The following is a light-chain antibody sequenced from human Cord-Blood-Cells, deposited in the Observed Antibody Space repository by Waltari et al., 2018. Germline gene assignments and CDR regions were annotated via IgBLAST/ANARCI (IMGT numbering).Light chain of an antibody. Sequence: EIVLPQSPATLSLSPGERATLSCRASQSVSSYLAWYQQKPGQAPRLLIYDASNRATSIPARFSGSGSGTDFTLTISSLEPEDFAVYYCQQRSNWPLTFGGGTKVEIK. CDR3: QQRSNWPLT. CDR2: DAS. J-gene: IGKJ4*01. V-gene: IGKV3-11*01. CDR1: QSVSSY.